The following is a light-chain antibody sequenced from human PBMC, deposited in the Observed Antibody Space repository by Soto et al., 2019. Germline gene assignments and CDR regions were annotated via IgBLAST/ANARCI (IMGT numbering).Light chain of an antibody. V-gene: IGKV3D-20*02. CDR3: QQRYNWPIT. CDR1: EPVSTSF. CDR2: GAS. Sequence: EIVLTQSPGTLSLSPWERATLSFRSSEPVSTSFLAWYQQKRGQPPRLLIYGASTRATGVPDRFSGSGSGTDFTLTISSLEPEDFSVYYCQQRYNWPITFGQGTRLEIK. J-gene: IGKJ5*01.